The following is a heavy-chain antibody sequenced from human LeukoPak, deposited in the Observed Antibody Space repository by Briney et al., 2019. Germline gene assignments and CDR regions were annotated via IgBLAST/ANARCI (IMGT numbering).Heavy chain of an antibody. CDR2: TYTSGTT. J-gene: IGHJ4*02. D-gene: IGHD3-22*01. CDR1: GGFISNYY. V-gene: IGHV4-4*07. Sequence: SETLSLTCSLSGGFISNYYWTWIRQPAGKGLEWIGRTYTSGTTNYSPSLKSRVTVSLDTSKNQFSLKLSSVTAADTAVYYCARVTYYFDSSGYYYLYYFDYWGQGTLVTVSS. CDR3: ARVTYYFDSSGYYYLYYFDY.